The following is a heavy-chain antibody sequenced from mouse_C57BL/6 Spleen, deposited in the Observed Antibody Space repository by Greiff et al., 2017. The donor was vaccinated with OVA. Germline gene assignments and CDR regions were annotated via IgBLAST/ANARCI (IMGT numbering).Heavy chain of an antibody. Sequence: EVMLVESGGGLVKPGGSLKLSCAASGFTFSDYGMHWVRQAPEKGLEWVAYISSGSSTIYYADTVKGRFTISRDNAKNTLFLQMTSLRSEDTAMYYCARGQYYGSSYVYFDYWGQGTTLTVSS. CDR2: ISSGSSTI. V-gene: IGHV5-17*01. CDR3: ARGQYYGSSYVYFDY. J-gene: IGHJ2*01. CDR1: GFTFSDYG. D-gene: IGHD1-1*01.